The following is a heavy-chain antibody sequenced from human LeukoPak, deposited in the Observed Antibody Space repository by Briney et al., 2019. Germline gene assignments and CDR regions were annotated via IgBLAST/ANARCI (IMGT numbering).Heavy chain of an antibody. D-gene: IGHD5-18*01. V-gene: IGHV4-34*01. J-gene: IGHJ6*03. CDR2: INHSGST. CDR3: ARGPPSRGYSYGAPYYYYYMDD. Sequence: PSETLSLTCAVYGGSFSGYYWSWIRQPPGKGLEWIGEINHSGSTNYNPSLKSRVTISVDTSKNQFSLKLSSVTAADTAVYYCARGPPSRGYSYGAPYYYYYMDDWGKGTTVTVSS. CDR1: GGSFSGYY.